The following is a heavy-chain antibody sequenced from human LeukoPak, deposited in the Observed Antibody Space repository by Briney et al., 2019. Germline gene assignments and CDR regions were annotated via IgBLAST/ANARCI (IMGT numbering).Heavy chain of an antibody. V-gene: IGHV1-46*01. CDR3: AKDLRWDHPGFDP. CDR2: INPGGGST. J-gene: IGHJ5*02. CDR1: VYTFTSYY. Sequence: ASVKVSCKASVYTFTSYYIHWVRQAPGQGLEWMGIINPGGGSTSYAQKSQDRVTMTRDTSTSTVNMELSSLRSEDTAVYYCAKDLRWDHPGFDPWGQGTLVIVSS. D-gene: IGHD4-23*01.